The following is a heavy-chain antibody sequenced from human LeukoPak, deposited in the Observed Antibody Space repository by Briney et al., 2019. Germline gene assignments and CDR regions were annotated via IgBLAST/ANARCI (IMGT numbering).Heavy chain of an antibody. J-gene: IGHJ6*03. Sequence: SEXLSLTCTVSGGSISSYYWSWIRQPAGKGLEWIGRIYTSGSTNYNPSLTSRGTMSVGTTKNQCSLKLSSVTAADTAVYYCARGEYYGSGNYYYYYMDVWGKGTTVTVSS. D-gene: IGHD3-10*01. V-gene: IGHV4-4*07. CDR2: IYTSGST. CDR3: ARGEYYGSGNYYYYYMDV. CDR1: GGSISSYY.